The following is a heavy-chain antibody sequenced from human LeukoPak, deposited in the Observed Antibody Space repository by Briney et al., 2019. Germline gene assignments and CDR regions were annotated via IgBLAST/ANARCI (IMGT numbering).Heavy chain of an antibody. V-gene: IGHV4-31*11. CDR1: GGSFSGYY. CDR2: IYYSGST. J-gene: IGHJ4*02. Sequence: PSETLSLTCAVYGGSFSGYYWSWIRQHPGKGLEWIGYIYYSGSTYYNPSLKSRVTISVDTSKNQFSLKLSSVTAADTAVYYCARAEQWLAYAFDYWGQGTLVTVSS. CDR3: ARAEQWLAYAFDY. D-gene: IGHD6-19*01.